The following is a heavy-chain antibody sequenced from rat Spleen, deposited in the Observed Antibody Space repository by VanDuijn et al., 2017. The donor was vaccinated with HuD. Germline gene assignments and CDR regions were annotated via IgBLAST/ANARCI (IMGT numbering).Heavy chain of an antibody. D-gene: IGHD1-2*01. CDR1: GFTFSNYD. V-gene: IGHV5-25*01. CDR3: ARLEQPFDY. J-gene: IGHJ2*01. CDR2: ISISGDNT. Sequence: EVQLVESGGGLVQPGRSLKLSCAASGFTFSNYDMAWVRQAPTQGLEWVASISISGDNTYYRDSVKGRFTVSRDNAKSTLYLQMNSLRSEDTATYYCARLEQPFDYWGQGVVVTVSS.